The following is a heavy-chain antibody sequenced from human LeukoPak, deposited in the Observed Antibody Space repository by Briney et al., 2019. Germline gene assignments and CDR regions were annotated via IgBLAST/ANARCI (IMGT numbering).Heavy chain of an antibody. V-gene: IGHV1-2*02. CDR2: INPNSGGT. CDR1: GYTFTGYY. J-gene: IGHJ6*03. D-gene: IGHD3-3*01. CDR3: ARGARYTYYDFWSGYLGLYYYYMDV. Sequence: GASVKVSCKASGYTFTGYYMHWVRQAPGQGLEWMGWINPNSGGTNYAQKFQGRVTMTRDTSISTAYMELSRLRSDDTAVYYCARGARYTYYDFWSGYLGLYYYYMDVWGKGTTVTVSS.